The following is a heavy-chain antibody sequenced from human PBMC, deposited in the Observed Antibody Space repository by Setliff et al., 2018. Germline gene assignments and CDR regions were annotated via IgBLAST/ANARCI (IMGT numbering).Heavy chain of an antibody. J-gene: IGHJ4*02. CDR1: GYTFTESI. CDR3: LRLVRYCSRTSCQRTSGDEV. Sequence: ASVKVSCKASGYTFTESIVSWVRQAPGQGLEWLGWIGVYSGNTYTAQRFQGRVTMTTDTSTNMAYLGLRGLRSDDTAVYYCLRLVRYCSRTSCQRTSGDEVWGQGTLVTVSS. D-gene: IGHD2-8*01. CDR2: IGVYSGNT. V-gene: IGHV1-18*01.